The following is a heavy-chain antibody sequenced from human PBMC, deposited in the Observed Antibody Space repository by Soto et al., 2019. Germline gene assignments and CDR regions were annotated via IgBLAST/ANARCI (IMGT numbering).Heavy chain of an antibody. D-gene: IGHD1-1*01. CDR2: IHPGDSDT. V-gene: IGHV5-51*01. Sequence: GESLKISCKFSGYFFSSQWISLVLLMPGKGLECMGIIHPGDSDTRYSPSFQGQVTISVDGSINTAYLQSRSLEASDTAVYYCARHGKNRERPLALWGQGTPV. CDR1: GYFFSSQW. J-gene: IGHJ4*02. CDR3: ARHGKNRERPLAL.